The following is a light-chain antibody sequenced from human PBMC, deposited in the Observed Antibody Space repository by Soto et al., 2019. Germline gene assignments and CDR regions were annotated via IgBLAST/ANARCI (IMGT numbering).Light chain of an antibody. Sequence: DIQMTQSPSTLSASVGDRVTITCRASQNINNWLAWYQQKPGKAPNLLIFAASTLASGVQSRFSGSGSGTNFTLTIRGLQPEDFATYFCKQTFSSPLTFGGGTKVDI. CDR1: QNINNW. V-gene: IGKV1-39*01. CDR3: KQTFSSPLT. CDR2: AAS. J-gene: IGKJ4*01.